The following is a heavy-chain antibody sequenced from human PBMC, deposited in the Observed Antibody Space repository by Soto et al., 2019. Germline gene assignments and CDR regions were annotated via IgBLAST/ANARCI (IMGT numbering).Heavy chain of an antibody. V-gene: IGHV1-69*13. J-gene: IGHJ6*02. Sequence: GASVKVSCKASGGTFSSYAISWVRQAPGQGLEWMGGIIPIFGTANYAQKFQGRVTITADESTSTAYMELSSLRSEDTAVYYCARQAVRGVSTLSTPDPHGMDVWGQGTTVTVSS. CDR3: ARQAVRGVSTLSTPDPHGMDV. CDR1: GGTFSSYA. CDR2: IIPIFGTA. D-gene: IGHD3-10*01.